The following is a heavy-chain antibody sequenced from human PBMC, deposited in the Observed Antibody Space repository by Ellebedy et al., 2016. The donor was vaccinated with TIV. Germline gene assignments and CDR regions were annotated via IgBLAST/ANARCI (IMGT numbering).Heavy chain of an antibody. CDR1: GYNFLGQY. Sequence: AASVKVSCKASGYNFLGQYIHWVRQAPGQGLEWMGRINPKTGVADESQNFQGRITLTRDTSINTVYMELTSLRFDDTAVYYCAREDGSSWPRIFDPWGQGTLVSVSS. CDR3: AREDGSSWPRIFDP. V-gene: IGHV1-2*02. D-gene: IGHD6-13*01. J-gene: IGHJ5*02. CDR2: INPKTGVA.